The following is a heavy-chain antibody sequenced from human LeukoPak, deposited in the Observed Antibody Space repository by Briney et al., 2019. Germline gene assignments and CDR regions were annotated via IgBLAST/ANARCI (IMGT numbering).Heavy chain of an antibody. J-gene: IGHJ5*02. V-gene: IGHV4-4*07. CDR2: IHSGGVT. CDR3: ARTQSGLGWFSP. Sequence: SETLSLTCNVSGGSITTYYWSWIRQPAGKGLEWIGRIHSGGVTTYNPSFKSRVTMSVDTSKNQVSLILNSVTAADTARYYCARTQSGLGWFSPWGQGTLVTVSS. CDR1: GGSITTYY.